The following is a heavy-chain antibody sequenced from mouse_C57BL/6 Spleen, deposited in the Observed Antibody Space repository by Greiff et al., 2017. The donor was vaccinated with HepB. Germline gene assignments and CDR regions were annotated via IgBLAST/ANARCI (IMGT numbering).Heavy chain of an antibody. V-gene: IGHV5-4*03. CDR2: ISDGGSYT. CDR1: GFTFSSYA. CDR3: ARGWSKGAMDY. J-gene: IGHJ4*01. Sequence: EVKVVESGGGLVKPGGSLKLSCAASGFTFSSYAMSWVRQTPEKRLEWVATISDGGSYTYYPDNVKGRFTISRDNAKNNLYLQMSHLKSEDTAMYYCARGWSKGAMDYWGQGTSVTVSS. D-gene: IGHD1-3*01.